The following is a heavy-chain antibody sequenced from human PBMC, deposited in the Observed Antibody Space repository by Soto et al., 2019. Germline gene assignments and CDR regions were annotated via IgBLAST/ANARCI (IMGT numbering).Heavy chain of an antibody. V-gene: IGHV3-15*07. CDR3: TTGLTYYSDSSGYYFDA. Sequence: EVHLVESGGDLVKPGGSLRLSCAVSGFTFTNAWMNWVRQAPGKGLEWVGRIKSKNDGGTTEYAAPVKGRLIITRDDSKHTVYLQMNSLQTEDTGVYYCTTGLTYYSDSSGYYFDAWGQGTLVTVSS. D-gene: IGHD3-22*01. CDR1: GFTFTNAW. J-gene: IGHJ4*02. CDR2: IKSKNDGGTT.